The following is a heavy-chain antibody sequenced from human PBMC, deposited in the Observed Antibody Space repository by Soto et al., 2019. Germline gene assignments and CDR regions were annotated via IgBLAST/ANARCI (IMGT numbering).Heavy chain of an antibody. CDR3: ARVNIPYSGYDWEYFDY. CDR2: IYYSGST. D-gene: IGHD5-12*01. Sequence: SETLSLTCTVSGGSISSGDYYRSWIRQPPGKGLEWIGYIYYSGSTYYNPSLKSRVTISVDTSKNQFSLKLSSVTAADTAVYYCARVNIPYSGYDWEYFDYWGQGTLVTVSS. V-gene: IGHV4-30-4*01. J-gene: IGHJ4*02. CDR1: GGSISSGDYY.